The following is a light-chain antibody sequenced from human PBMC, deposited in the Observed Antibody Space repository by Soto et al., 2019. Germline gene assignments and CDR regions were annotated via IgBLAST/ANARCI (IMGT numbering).Light chain of an antibody. CDR2: GAS. CDR3: QQYDSSPT. J-gene: IGKJ2*01. Sequence: EIVLTQSPGTLSLSPGERATLSCRASQSVSGYLGWYQQKPGQAPRLLIYGASTRATGIPDRFSGSGSGTDFTLTISSLEPEDFAVYYCQQYDSSPTFGQGTKLEIK. CDR1: QSVSGY. V-gene: IGKV3-20*01.